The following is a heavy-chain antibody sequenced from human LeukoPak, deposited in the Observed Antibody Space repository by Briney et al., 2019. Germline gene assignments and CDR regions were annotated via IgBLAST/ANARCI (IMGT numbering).Heavy chain of an antibody. CDR3: ARGLSSGWYFPDY. CDR2: ISYDGTNK. V-gene: IGHV3-30-3*01. J-gene: IGHJ4*02. D-gene: IGHD6-19*01. Sequence: GGSLRLSCAASGFTFSTYTMHWVRQAPGKGLEWVAVISYDGTNKYYADSVKGRFTISRDNSKNTLYLQVNSLRAEDTAVYYCARGLSSGWYFPDYWGQGTLVTVSS. CDR1: GFTFSTYT.